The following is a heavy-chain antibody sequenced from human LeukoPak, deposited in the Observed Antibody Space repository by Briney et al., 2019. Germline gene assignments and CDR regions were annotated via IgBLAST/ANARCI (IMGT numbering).Heavy chain of an antibody. Sequence: ASVKVSCKASGYTFTSYGISWVRQVPGQRLEWMGWINAGNGNTKYSQKIQGRVTITRDTSASTAYMEVSSLRSEDTAVYYCARGIEASSGWYVIDYWGQGTLVTVSS. V-gene: IGHV1-3*01. CDR1: GYTFTSYG. CDR3: ARGIEASSGWYVIDY. J-gene: IGHJ4*02. D-gene: IGHD6-19*01. CDR2: INAGNGNT.